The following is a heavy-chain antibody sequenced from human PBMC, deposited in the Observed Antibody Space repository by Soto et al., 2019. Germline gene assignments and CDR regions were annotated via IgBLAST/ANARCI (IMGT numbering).Heavy chain of an antibody. Sequence: EVQLVESGGGLIQPGQSLRLSCAASGFSVSSTYMSWVREAPGKGLEWVSVIYSSGSTYYADFVKGRFTLSRDNSKNTVYLQINSLRAEDTAVYYCAKLPPGDTWGQGTLVTVSS. J-gene: IGHJ4*02. CDR2: IYSSGST. D-gene: IGHD4-17*01. CDR3: AKLPPGDT. CDR1: GFSVSSTY. V-gene: IGHV3-53*01.